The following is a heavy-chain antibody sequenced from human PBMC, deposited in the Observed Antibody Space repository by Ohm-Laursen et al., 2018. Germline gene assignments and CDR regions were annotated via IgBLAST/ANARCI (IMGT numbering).Heavy chain of an antibody. CDR1: GGSFSGYY. D-gene: IGHD6-13*01. Sequence: SDTLSLTWAVYGGSFSGYYWSWIRQPPGKGLEWIGEINHSGSTNYNPSLKSRVTISVDTSKNQFSLKLSSVTAADTAVYYCARVGEAAAADYWGQGTLVTVSS. CDR2: INHSGST. CDR3: ARVGEAAAADY. V-gene: IGHV4-34*01. J-gene: IGHJ4*02.